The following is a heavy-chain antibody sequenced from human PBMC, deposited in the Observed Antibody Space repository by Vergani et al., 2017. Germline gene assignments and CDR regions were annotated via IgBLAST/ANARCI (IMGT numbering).Heavy chain of an antibody. D-gene: IGHD2-8*01. V-gene: IGHV3-33*01. CDR3: ARSGYCAHGVCYMTYYYYRDV. CDR2: IWYDGSKE. CDR1: GFTLSSHA. Sequence: QVQLEESGGGVVQPGRSLRLSCAGSGFTLSSHAMHWVRQAPGKGLEWVASIWYDGSKEYYADSVKGRFTISRDNSKNTLYLQMNNLRAADTAVYYCARSGYCAHGVCYMTYYYYRDVWGKGTAVTVSS. J-gene: IGHJ6*03.